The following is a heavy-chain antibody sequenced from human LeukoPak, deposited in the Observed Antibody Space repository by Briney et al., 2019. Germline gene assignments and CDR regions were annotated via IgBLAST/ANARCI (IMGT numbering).Heavy chain of an antibody. Sequence: PGGSLRLSCAASGFTFSSYSMNWVRQAPGKGLEWVSSISSSSSYIYYADSVKGRFTISRDNSKNTLYLQMNSLRAEDMAVYYCAMASSTSSGWFDPWGQGTPVTVSS. CDR2: ISSSSSYI. CDR1: GFTFSSYS. V-gene: IGHV3-21*04. CDR3: AMASSTSSGWFDP. J-gene: IGHJ5*02. D-gene: IGHD2-2*01.